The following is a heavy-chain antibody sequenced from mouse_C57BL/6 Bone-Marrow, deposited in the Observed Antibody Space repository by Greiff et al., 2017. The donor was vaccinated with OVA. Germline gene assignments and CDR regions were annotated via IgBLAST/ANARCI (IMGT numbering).Heavy chain of an antibody. Sequence: EVQLVESGGGLVKPGGSLKLSCAASGFTFSSYAMSWVRQTPEKRLEWVATISDGGSYTYYPDNVKGRYTIYRDNAKNNLYLQMSHLKSEDTAMYYCAREGFYYYGSSYDYYAMDYWGQGTSVTVSS. CDR1: GFTFSSYA. J-gene: IGHJ4*01. CDR2: ISDGGSYT. CDR3: AREGFYYYGSSYDYYAMDY. V-gene: IGHV5-4*01. D-gene: IGHD1-1*01.